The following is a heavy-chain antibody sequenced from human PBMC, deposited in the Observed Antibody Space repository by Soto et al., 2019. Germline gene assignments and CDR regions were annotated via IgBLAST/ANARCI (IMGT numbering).Heavy chain of an antibody. CDR2: IIPIFGTA. CDR1: GGTFSSYA. D-gene: IGHD2-2*01. V-gene: IGHV1-69*13. CDR3: ARDRGPTSGYCSSTSCPPWHWFDP. J-gene: IGHJ5*02. Sequence: GPPVKVSCKASGGTFSSYAISWVRQAPGQGLEWMGGIIPIFGTANYAQKFQGRVTITADESTSTAYMELSSLRSEDTAVYYCARDRGPTSGYCSSTSCPPWHWFDPWGQGTLVTVSS.